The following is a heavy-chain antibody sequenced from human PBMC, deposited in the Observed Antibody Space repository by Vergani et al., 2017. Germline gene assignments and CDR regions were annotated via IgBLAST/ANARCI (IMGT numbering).Heavy chain of an antibody. V-gene: IGHV5-51*01. CDR2: IYPGDSDT. CDR3: ARQDPYYMDV. J-gene: IGHJ6*03. Sequence: EVQLVQSGAEVKKPGEALNISCKGFGYSFTSYWIGWVRQMPGEGLEWMGNIYPGDSDTRYSPSFQGQVTISADKSISTAYLQWSSLKASDNAMYYCARQDPYYMDVWGKGTTVTVSS. CDR1: GYSFTSYW.